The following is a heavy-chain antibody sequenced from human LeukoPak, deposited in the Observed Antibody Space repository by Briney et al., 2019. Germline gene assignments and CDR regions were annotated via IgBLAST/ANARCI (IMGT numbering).Heavy chain of an antibody. CDR3: ARHFYYYYYGMDV. V-gene: IGHV4-31*03. CDR1: GGSISSGGYY. Sequence: SQTLSLTCTVSGGSISSGGYYWSWIRQHPGKGLEWIGYIYYSGSTYYNPSLKSRVTISVDTSKNQFSLKLSSVTAADTAVYYCARHFYYYYYGMDVWGQGTTVTVSS. CDR2: IYYSGST. D-gene: IGHD3-3*02. J-gene: IGHJ6*02.